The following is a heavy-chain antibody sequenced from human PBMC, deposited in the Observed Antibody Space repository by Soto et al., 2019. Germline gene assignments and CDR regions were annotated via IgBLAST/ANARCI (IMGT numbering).Heavy chain of an antibody. J-gene: IGHJ5*02. CDR3: ARDAKVRGVSQLNWFDP. D-gene: IGHD3-10*01. CDR1: GGSISSYY. V-gene: IGHV4-59*01. Sequence: SETLSLTCTVSGGSISSYYWSWIRQPPGKGPEWIGYIYYSGSTNYNPSLKSRVTISVDTSKNQFSLKLSSVTAADTAVYYCARDAKVRGVSQLNWFDPWGQGTLVTVSS. CDR2: IYYSGST.